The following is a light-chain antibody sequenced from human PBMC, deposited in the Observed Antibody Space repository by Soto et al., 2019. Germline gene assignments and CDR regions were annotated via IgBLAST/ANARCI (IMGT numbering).Light chain of an antibody. CDR3: QQSSNWPPYT. J-gene: IGKJ2*01. CDR1: QSVSSY. V-gene: IGKV3-11*01. CDR2: DAS. Sequence: EIVLTQSPATRSLSPGERATLSCRASQSVSSYLAWYQQKPGQAPRLLIYDASNRATGIPARFSGSGSGTDFPLTISRLEPEDFAGSYCQQSSNWPPYTVGQGTNLEIK.